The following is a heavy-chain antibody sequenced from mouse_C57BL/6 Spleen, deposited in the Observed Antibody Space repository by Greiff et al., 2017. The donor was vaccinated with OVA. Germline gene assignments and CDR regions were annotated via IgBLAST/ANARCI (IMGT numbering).Heavy chain of an antibody. J-gene: IGHJ2*01. CDR1: GYTFTSYW. Sequence: QVQLQQPGTELVKPGASVKLSCKASGYTFTSYWVHWVKQRPGQGLERLGNINPSNGGTNYNEQFKSKATLTVDKSSSTAYMQLSSLTSEDSAVYYCARGGDYFDYWGQGTTLTVSS. CDR3: ARGGDYFDY. V-gene: IGHV1-53*01. CDR2: INPSNGGT.